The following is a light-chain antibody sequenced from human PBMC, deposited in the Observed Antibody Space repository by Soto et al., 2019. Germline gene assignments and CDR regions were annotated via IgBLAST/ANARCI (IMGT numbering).Light chain of an antibody. J-gene: IGLJ3*02. CDR2: GVT. CDR1: SSDVGDYYY. CDR3: GAWDHSLNVGV. Sequence: QSVLTQPASVSGSPGQSITISCSGTSSDVGDYYYVSWYQQHPGKAPKLLIYGVTDRPSGVSHRFSGSRSDSTASLTISGLQAEDEADYYCGAWDHSLNVGVFGGGTKLTVL. V-gene: IGLV2-14*01.